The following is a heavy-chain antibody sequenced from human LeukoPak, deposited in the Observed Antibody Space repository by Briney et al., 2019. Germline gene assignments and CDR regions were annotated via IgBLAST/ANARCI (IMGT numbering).Heavy chain of an antibody. CDR1: GYTLTELS. Sequence: ASVKVSCKVSGYTLTELSMHWVRQAPGKGLAWMGGFDPEDGETIYAQKFQGRVTMTEDTSTDTAYMELSSLRSEDTAVYYCATGLYCGGDCYSLSLWGQGTLVTVSS. D-gene: IGHD2-21*02. J-gene: IGHJ4*02. CDR3: ATGLYCGGDCYSLSL. V-gene: IGHV1-24*01. CDR2: FDPEDGET.